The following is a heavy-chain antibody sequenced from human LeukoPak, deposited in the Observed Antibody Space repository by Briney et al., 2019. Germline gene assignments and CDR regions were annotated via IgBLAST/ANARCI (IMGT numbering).Heavy chain of an antibody. D-gene: IGHD6-13*01. CDR3: AKSNGYTNSWYDY. CDR1: GFTFSNYA. Sequence: PGGSLRVSCAASGFTFSNYAMSWVRQAPGKGLEWVSGISASGGRTYYAHSVNGRVTISRDNSKKTVSLQMDSLRAEDTALYYCAKSNGYTNSWYDYWGQGTLVSVSS. V-gene: IGHV3-23*01. J-gene: IGHJ4*02. CDR2: ISASGGRT.